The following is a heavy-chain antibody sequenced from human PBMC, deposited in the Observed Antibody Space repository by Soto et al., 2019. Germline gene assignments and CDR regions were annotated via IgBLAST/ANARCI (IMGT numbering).Heavy chain of an antibody. J-gene: IGHJ4*02. Sequence: QVQLVESGGGVVQPGASLRLSCATSGFTFSNFAMHWVRQTPGKGLEWVAIISPDGSTKSYTGSVKGRFSISRDNSRNTLYLQMYTLRVVDVGVFYCARAISSGIYLDHWGQGTLVTVSS. CDR3: ARAISSGIYLDH. V-gene: IGHV3-30-3*01. CDR2: ISPDGSTK. CDR1: GFTFSNFA.